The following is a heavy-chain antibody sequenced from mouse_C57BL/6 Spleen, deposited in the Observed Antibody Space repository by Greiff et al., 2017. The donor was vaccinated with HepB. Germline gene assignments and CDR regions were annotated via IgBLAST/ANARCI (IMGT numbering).Heavy chain of an antibody. J-gene: IGHJ1*03. CDR2: IYPGDGDT. CDR3: ARRGNDYDGYWYFDV. Sequence: VQLQESGAELVKPGASVKISCKASGYAFSSYWMNWVKQRPGKGLEWIGQIYPGDGDTNYNGKFKGKATLTADKSSSTAYMQLSSLTSEDSAVYFCARRGNDYDGYWYFDVWGTGTTVTVSS. CDR1: GYAFSSYW. D-gene: IGHD2-4*01. V-gene: IGHV1-80*01.